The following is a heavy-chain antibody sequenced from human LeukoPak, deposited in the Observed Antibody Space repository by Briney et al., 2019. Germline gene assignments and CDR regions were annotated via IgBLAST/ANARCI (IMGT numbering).Heavy chain of an antibody. CDR3: VRDGGRGAFDI. D-gene: IGHD3-16*01. V-gene: IGHV3-30-3*01. CDR1: GFTFSSYA. Sequence: PGGSLRLSCAASGFTFSSYAMHWVRQAPGKGLEWVAVISYDGSNKYYADSVKGRFTISRDNSKNTLYLQMNSLRAEDTAVYYCVRDGGRGAFDIWGQGTRVTVSS. CDR2: ISYDGSNK. J-gene: IGHJ3*02.